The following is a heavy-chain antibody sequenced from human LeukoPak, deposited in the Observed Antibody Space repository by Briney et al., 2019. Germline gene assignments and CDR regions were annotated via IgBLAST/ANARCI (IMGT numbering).Heavy chain of an antibody. Sequence: ASVKVSCKASGYTFTSYGISWVRQAPGQGLEWMGWISAYNGNTNYAQKLQGRVTMTTDTSTSTAYMELRSLRSDDTAVYYCASRGDSSSPGYFQHWGQGTLVTVSS. CDR2: ISAYNGNT. J-gene: IGHJ1*01. CDR1: GYTFTSYG. CDR3: ASRGDSSSPGYFQH. V-gene: IGHV1-18*01. D-gene: IGHD6-6*01.